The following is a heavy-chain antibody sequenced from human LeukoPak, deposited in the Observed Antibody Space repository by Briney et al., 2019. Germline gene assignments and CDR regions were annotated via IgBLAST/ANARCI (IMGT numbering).Heavy chain of an antibody. V-gene: IGHV7-4-1*02. J-gene: IGHJ5*02. Sequence: ASVKVSCKASGYTFTSYAMNWVRQAPGQGLEWMEWINTNTGNPTYAQGFTGRFVFSLDTSVSTAYLQISSLKAEDTAVYYCARDRVVITLGMNWFDPWGQGTLVTVSS. CDR3: ARDRVVITLGMNWFDP. CDR1: GYTFTSYA. CDR2: INTNTGNP. D-gene: IGHD3-22*01.